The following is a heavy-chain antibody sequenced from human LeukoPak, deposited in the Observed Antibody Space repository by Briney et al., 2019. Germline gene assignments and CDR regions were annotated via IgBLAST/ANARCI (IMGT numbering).Heavy chain of an antibody. V-gene: IGHV4-61*02. CDR2: IYTSGST. J-gene: IGHJ4*02. D-gene: IGHD2-2*01. CDR1: GGSISSGSYY. Sequence: SETLSLTCTVSGGSISSGSYYWSWIRQPAGKGLEWIGRIYTSGSTNYNPSLKSRVTISVDTSKNQFSLKLSSVTAADTAVYYCACIVVVPAANPLVDYWGQGTLSPSSQ. CDR3: ACIVVVPAANPLVDY.